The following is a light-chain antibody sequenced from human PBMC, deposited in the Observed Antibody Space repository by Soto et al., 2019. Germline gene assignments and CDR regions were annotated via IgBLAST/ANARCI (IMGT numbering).Light chain of an antibody. Sequence: DIQTTQSPSSLSASVGDRDTITCRTIDSIAKYLNWYQQKPGQVPKLLIVAASRLQSGVPTRFSGSGSGTDFTLTINDLQPEDFATYYCQESYSAPPWTFGQGTKVDIK. CDR1: DSIAKY. V-gene: IGKV1-39*01. CDR3: QESYSAPPWT. J-gene: IGKJ1*01. CDR2: AAS.